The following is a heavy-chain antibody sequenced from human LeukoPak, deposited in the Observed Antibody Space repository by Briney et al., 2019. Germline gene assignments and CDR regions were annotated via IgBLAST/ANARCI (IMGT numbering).Heavy chain of an antibody. D-gene: IGHD4-17*01. CDR1: GFTFSSYA. J-gene: IGHJ4*02. CDR3: ASAPTDYVETSWYYFDY. CDR2: ISSDTSYI. Sequence: GGSLRLSCAASGFTFSSYAMSWVRQAPGKGLEWVSSISSDTSYIYYADSLKGRITISRDNAKNSLYLQINSLRAEDTAVYYCASAPTDYVETSWYYFDYWGQGTLVTVSS. V-gene: IGHV3-21*01.